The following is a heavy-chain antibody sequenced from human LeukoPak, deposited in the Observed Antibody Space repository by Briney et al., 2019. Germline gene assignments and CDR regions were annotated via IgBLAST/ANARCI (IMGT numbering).Heavy chain of an antibody. CDR2: ISHTGHDI. J-gene: IGHJ4*02. D-gene: IGHD1-20*01. CDR3: VRDVHNQNDLDN. CDR1: GFTFSDYY. V-gene: IGHV3-11*01. Sequence: AGGSLRLSCAASGFTFSDYYMGWIRQAPGKGLEWISYISHTGHDIQYANSVKGRFTISRDSAKSSLFLQMNSLRAEDTAVYYCVRDVHNQNDLDNWGQGTLVTVSS.